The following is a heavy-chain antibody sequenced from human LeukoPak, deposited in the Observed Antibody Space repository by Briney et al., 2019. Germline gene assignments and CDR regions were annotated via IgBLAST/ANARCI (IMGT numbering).Heavy chain of an antibody. D-gene: IGHD1-7*01. CDR3: ARGDWNYANFDY. CDR1: GGSISSYY. CDR2: IYYSGST. Sequence: PSETLSLTCTVSGGSISSYYWSWIRQPPGKGLEWIGYIYYSGSTNYNPSLKSRVTISVDTSKNQFSLKLSSVTAADTAVYYCARGDWNYANFDYWGQGTLVTVSS. V-gene: IGHV4-59*01. J-gene: IGHJ4*02.